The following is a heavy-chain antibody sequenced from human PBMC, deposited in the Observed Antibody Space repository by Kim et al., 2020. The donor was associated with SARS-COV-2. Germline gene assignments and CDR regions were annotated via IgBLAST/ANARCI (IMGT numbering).Heavy chain of an antibody. CDR3: ARGFFSGGPAAIRSYYYYYGMDV. V-gene: IGHV4-34*01. Sequence: SETLSLTCAVYGGSFSGYYWSWIRQPPGKGLEWIGEINHSGSTNYNPSLKSRVTISVDTSKNQFSLKLSSVTAADTAVYYCARGFFSGGPAAIRSYYYYYGMDVWGQGTTVTVSS. D-gene: IGHD2-2*01. CDR1: GGSFSGYY. CDR2: INHSGST. J-gene: IGHJ6*02.